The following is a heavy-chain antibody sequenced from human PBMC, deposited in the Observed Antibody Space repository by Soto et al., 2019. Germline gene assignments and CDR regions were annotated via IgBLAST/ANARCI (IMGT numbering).Heavy chain of an antibody. J-gene: IGHJ4*02. CDR3: ARRRYCTNGVCYVIDY. D-gene: IGHD2-8*01. CDR1: GYTFTSYD. V-gene: IGHV1-8*01. CDR2: MNPNSGNT. Sequence: ASVKVSCKASGYTFTSYDINWVRQATGQGLEWMGWMNPNSGNTGYAQKFQGRVTMTRNTSISTAYMELSSLRSEDTAVYYCARRRYCTNGVCYVIDYWGQGILVTVSS.